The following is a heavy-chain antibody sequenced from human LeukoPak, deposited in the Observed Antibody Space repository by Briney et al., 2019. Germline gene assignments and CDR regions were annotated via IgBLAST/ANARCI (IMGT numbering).Heavy chain of an antibody. J-gene: IGHJ4*02. D-gene: IGHD2-2*01. Sequence: SGGSLRLSCVASGFTFNTYGIHWVRQAPGKGLEWVAGISSDGSSKDYADSVKGRFTISRDNSKNTLYLQMNSLRAEDTAVYYCAKAAYCTSTSCHFSGYAQRPLDSWGQGTLVTVSS. CDR1: GFTFNTYG. CDR3: AKAAYCTSTSCHFSGYAQRPLDS. V-gene: IGHV3-30*18. CDR2: ISSDGSSK.